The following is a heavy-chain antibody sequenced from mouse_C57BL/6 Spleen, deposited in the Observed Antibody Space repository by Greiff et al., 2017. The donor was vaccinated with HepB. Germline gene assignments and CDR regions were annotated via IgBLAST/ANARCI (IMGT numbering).Heavy chain of an antibody. CDR3: TRDEWFAY. Sequence: VNLVESGAELVRPGASVTLSCKASGYTFTDYEMHWVKQTPVHGLEWIGAIDPETGGTAYNQKFKGKAILTADKSSSTAYMELRSLTSEDSAVYYCTRDEWFAYWGQGTLVTVSA. V-gene: IGHV1-15*01. J-gene: IGHJ3*01. CDR2: IDPETGGT. CDR1: GYTFTDYE.